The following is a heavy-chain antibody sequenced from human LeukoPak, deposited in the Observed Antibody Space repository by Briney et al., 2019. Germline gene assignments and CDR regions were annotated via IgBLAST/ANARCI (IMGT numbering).Heavy chain of an antibody. CDR2: ISSSSSTI. CDR1: GFTFSDYY. J-gene: IGHJ4*02. CDR3: ARVQRGIAAAGAYDY. D-gene: IGHD6-13*01. V-gene: IGHV3-11*04. Sequence: GGPLRLSCAASGFTFSDYYMSWIRQAPGKGLEWVSYISSSSSTIYYADSVKGRFTISRDNAKNSLYLQMNSLRAEDTAVYYCARVQRGIAAAGAYDYWGQGTLVTVSS.